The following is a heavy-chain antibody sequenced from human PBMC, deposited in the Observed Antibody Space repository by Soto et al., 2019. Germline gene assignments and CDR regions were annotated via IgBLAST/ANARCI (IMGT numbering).Heavy chain of an antibody. J-gene: IGHJ6*02. CDR1: GFTFSSYG. CDR2: IWYDGSNK. CDR3: ARWGSYYGMDV. V-gene: IGHV3-33*01. D-gene: IGHD1-26*01. Sequence: GGSLRLSCAASGFTFSSYGMHWVRQAPGKGLEWVAVIWYDGSNKYYADSVKGRFTISRDNSKNTLYLQMNSLRAEDTAVYYCARWGSYYGMDVWGQGTTVTVSS.